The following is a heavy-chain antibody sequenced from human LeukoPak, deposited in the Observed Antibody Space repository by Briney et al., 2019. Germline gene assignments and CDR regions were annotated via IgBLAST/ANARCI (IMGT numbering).Heavy chain of an antibody. J-gene: IGHJ3*02. V-gene: IGHV4-39*07. Sequence: SETLSLTCTVSGASINSTYYWGWIRQSPGKGLEWIGTVHHSGSTFYNPSLKGRVSISVDTSKNQFSLKLMSVTAADTAVYYCARDRRKRNYYDSSGYYNDAFDIWGQGTMVTVSS. CDR3: ARDRRKRNYYDSSGYYNDAFDI. CDR1: GASINSTYY. D-gene: IGHD3-22*01. CDR2: VHHSGST.